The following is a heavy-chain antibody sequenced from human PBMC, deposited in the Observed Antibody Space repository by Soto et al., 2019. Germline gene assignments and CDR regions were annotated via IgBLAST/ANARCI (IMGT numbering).Heavy chain of an antibody. CDR3: ARGQRFSDWFDP. CDR1: GGTISGYY. D-gene: IGHD3-3*01. J-gene: IGHJ5*02. Sequence: SETLSLTCTVTGGTISGYYWTWIRQSAGGGLEWIGRIYSSGSTNYNPSLKSRVTISLDTSVNHFSLRLSSVTAADTAVYYCARGQRFSDWFDPWGQGTLVTVSS. V-gene: IGHV4-4*07. CDR2: IYSSGST.